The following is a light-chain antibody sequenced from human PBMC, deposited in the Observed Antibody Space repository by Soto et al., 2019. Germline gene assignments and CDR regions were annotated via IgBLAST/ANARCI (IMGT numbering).Light chain of an antibody. V-gene: IGLV2-14*01. J-gene: IGLJ1*01. Sequence: QSVLTQRASVSGSPGQSITISCTGTSSDVGGYNYVCWYQQHRVKAPNLRMXXXXXXXLGXXXRXSGSKSGNTASLTISGLQAEDEADYYCSSYTSSSFYVFGTGTKVTVL. CDR1: SSDVGGYNY. CDR3: SSYTSSSFYV. CDR2: XXX.